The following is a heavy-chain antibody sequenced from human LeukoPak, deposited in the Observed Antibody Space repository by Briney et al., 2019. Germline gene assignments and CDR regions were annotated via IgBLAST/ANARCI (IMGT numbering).Heavy chain of an antibody. CDR3: ARGAEVQLWSYYFDY. J-gene: IGHJ4*02. CDR2: TNWNGART. Sequence: GGSLRLSCAVSRFTRSDYWMHWVRRAPGKGLEWVSGTNWNGARTGYADSVKGRFIISRDNAKNSLYLQMNSLGAEDTALYYCARGAEVQLWSYYFDYWGQGTLVTVSS. D-gene: IGHD5-18*01. CDR1: RFTRSDYW. V-gene: IGHV3-20*04.